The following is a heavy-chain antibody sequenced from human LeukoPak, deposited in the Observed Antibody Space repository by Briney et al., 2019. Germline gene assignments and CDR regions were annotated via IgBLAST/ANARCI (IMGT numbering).Heavy chain of an antibody. D-gene: IGHD6-13*01. CDR1: GGSFSGYY. CDR2: INHSGST. CDR3: ARGSGRYSSSSVY. J-gene: IGHJ4*02. Sequence: PSETLSLTCAVYGGSFSGYYWSWIRQPPGKGLEWIGEINHSGSTNYNPSLKSRVTISVDTSKNQFSLKLSSVAAADTAVYYCARGSGRYSSSSVYWGQGTLVTVSS. V-gene: IGHV4-34*01.